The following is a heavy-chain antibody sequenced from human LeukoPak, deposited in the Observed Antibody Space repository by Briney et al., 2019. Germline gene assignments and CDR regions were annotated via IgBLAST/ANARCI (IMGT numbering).Heavy chain of an antibody. V-gene: IGHV3-23*01. D-gene: IGHD3-22*01. CDR3: EGYDSSGYLAFDY. CDR2: ISGSGGRT. CDR1: GFTFSSYA. J-gene: IGHJ4*02. Sequence: GGSLRLSCAASGFTFSSYAMSWVRQAPGKGLEWVSAISGSGGRTYYADSVKGRFTISRDNSKNTLYLQMNSLRAGDTAVYYCEGYDSSGYLAFDYWGQGTLVTVSS.